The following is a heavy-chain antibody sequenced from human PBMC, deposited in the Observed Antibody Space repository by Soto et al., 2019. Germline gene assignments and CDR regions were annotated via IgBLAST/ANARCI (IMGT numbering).Heavy chain of an antibody. D-gene: IGHD3-10*01. CDR3: ARWSYYYRGWFDP. J-gene: IGHJ5*02. Sequence: VSVKVSCKASGYTFTSYGISWVRQAPGQGLEWMGWISAYNGNTNYAQKLQGRVTMTTDTSTSTAYMGLRSLRSDDTAVYFCARWSYYYRGWFDPWGQGTLVTVSS. CDR1: GYTFTSYG. V-gene: IGHV1-18*01. CDR2: ISAYNGNT.